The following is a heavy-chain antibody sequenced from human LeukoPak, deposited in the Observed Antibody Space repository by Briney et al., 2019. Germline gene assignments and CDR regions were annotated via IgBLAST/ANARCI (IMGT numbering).Heavy chain of an antibody. V-gene: IGHV4-59*08. Sequence: SETLSLTCTVSGGSINSYYWSWIRQPPGKGLEWIGYIYYSGSTNYNPSLKSRVTISVDTSKNQFSLKLSSVTAADTAVYYCARVYWNDPHDSYYYYMDVWGKGTTVTVSS. CDR3: ARVYWNDPHDSYYYYMDV. CDR2: IYYSGST. J-gene: IGHJ6*03. CDR1: GGSINSYY. D-gene: IGHD1-1*01.